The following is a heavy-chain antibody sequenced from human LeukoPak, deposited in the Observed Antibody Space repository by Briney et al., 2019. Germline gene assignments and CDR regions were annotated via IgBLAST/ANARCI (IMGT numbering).Heavy chain of an antibody. J-gene: IGHJ4*02. CDR3: ARSGSGSGSYYPFDY. V-gene: IGHV4-59*01. D-gene: IGHD3-10*01. CDR1: GGSISSYY. Sequence: TSETLSLTCTVSGGSISSYYWSWIRQPPGKGLEWIGYIYYSGSTTYNPSLNSRVTISVDTSKNQFSLKLSSVTAADTAVYYCARSGSGSGSYYPFDYWGQGTLVTVSS. CDR2: IYYSGST.